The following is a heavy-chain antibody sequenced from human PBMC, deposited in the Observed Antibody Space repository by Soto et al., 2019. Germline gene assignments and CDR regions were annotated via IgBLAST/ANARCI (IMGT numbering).Heavy chain of an antibody. CDR1: GFSLSTSGVG. J-gene: IGHJ6*03. V-gene: IGHV2-5*02. Sequence: QITLKESGPTLVKPTQTLTLTCTFSGFSLSTSGVGVGWIRQPPGKALEWLALIYWDDDKRYSPSLKSRLTITQDTSKIQVVLTMTNIDPVDTATYYCAHSTTDQYYYYYYMDVWGKGTTVTVSS. D-gene: IGHD4-17*01. CDR3: AHSTTDQYYYYYYMDV. CDR2: IYWDDDK.